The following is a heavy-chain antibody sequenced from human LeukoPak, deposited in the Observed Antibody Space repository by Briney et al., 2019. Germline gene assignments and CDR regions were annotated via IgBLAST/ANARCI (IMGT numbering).Heavy chain of an antibody. Sequence: PGGSLRLSCAASGFTVSSYIMNWVRQTPGKGLEWVSSISSSGSYIYYADSVKGRFTISRDNAKNSLYLQMNSLRAEDTAVYYCARGGAMVRGVSPLDYWGQGTLVTVSS. J-gene: IGHJ4*02. CDR2: ISSSGSYI. CDR3: ARGGAMVRGVSPLDY. V-gene: IGHV3-21*01. D-gene: IGHD3-10*01. CDR1: GFTVSSYI.